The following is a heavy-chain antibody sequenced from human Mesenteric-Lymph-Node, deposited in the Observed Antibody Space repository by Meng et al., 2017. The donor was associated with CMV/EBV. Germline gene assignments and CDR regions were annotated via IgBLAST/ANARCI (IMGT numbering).Heavy chain of an antibody. D-gene: IGHD7-27*01. CDR3: ARDLWGSEDY. V-gene: IGHV4-59*02. Sequence: SETLSLTCTVSGDSVRFYYWSWLRQPPGKGLEWLGYVYSSGSTTYSPSLKSPVTISIDTSKNQFSLNLSSVTTADTAVYYCARDLWGSEDYWGQGSLVTVSS. CDR1: GDSVRFYY. J-gene: IGHJ4*02. CDR2: VYSSGST.